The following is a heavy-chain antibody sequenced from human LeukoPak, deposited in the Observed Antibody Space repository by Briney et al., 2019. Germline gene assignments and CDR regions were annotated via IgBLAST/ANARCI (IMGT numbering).Heavy chain of an antibody. CDR2: IKEDGSEK. Sequence: PGGSLRLSCAASGFTFSSYRMSWVRQATGKGLEWVADIKEDGSEKYYVDSVKGRFTISRDNAKNLLYLQMNSLRAEDTAVYYCAREGATRLTLLPLGAFDIWGQGTMVTVSS. CDR1: GFTFSSYR. V-gene: IGHV3-7*05. D-gene: IGHD1-26*01. CDR3: AREGATRLTLLPLGAFDI. J-gene: IGHJ3*02.